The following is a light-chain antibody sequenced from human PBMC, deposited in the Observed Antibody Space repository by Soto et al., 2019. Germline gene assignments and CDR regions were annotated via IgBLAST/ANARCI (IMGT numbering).Light chain of an antibody. CDR2: DVS. V-gene: IGLV2-11*01. J-gene: IGLJ2*01. Sequence: QSVLTQPRSVSGSPGQSVTISCTGTGSDVGACDFVSWYQQHPGKAPKLMIYDVSKRPSGVPDRFSGSKSGNTASLTISGLQADDEADYYCCSFAGTYTVVFGGGTQLTVL. CDR3: CSFAGTYTVV. CDR1: GSDVGACDF.